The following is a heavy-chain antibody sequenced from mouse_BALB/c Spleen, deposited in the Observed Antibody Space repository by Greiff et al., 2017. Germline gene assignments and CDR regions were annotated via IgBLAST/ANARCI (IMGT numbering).Heavy chain of an antibody. J-gene: IGHJ4*01. D-gene: IGHD2-14*01. CDR1: GFNIKDTY. Sequence: VQLKESGAELVKPGASVKLSCTASGFNIKDTYMHWVKQRPEQGLEWIGRIDPANGNTKYDPKFQGKATITADTSSNTAYLQLSSLTSEDTAVYYCARYYYRYEGAMDYWGQGTSVTVAS. CDR2: IDPANGNT. CDR3: ARYYYRYEGAMDY. V-gene: IGHV14-3*02.